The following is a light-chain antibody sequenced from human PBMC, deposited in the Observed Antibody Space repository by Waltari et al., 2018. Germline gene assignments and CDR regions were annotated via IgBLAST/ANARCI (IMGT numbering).Light chain of an antibody. V-gene: IGLV2-14*03. CDR1: SSDVGTYNY. CDR3: NSYSSSSSLVL. J-gene: IGLJ2*01. CDR2: DVS. Sequence: QSALTQPASVSGSPGQSITISCTGTSSDVGTYNYVSWYQQHPGKAPKPMIYDVSTRPVVVSDRFSGSKSGNTASLTISGLQAEDEADYYCNSYSSSSSLVLFGGGTKLTVV.